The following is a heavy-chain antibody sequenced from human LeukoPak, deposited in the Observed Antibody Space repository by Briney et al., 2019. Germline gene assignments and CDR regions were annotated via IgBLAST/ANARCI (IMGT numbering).Heavy chain of an antibody. CDR1: GFTFSSYT. J-gene: IGHJ4*01. CDR3: ARDRGLYDTFTGFDS. D-gene: IGHD3-9*01. CDR2: VSYDGANK. Sequence: GGSLRLSCAASGFTFSSYTMHWVRQAPGKGLEGVAEVSYDGANKYFADSVKGRFTISRDNSKNTLFLQVKSMRTEATAVYYCARDRGLYDTFTGFDSWGHGARVTVSS. V-gene: IGHV3-30*04.